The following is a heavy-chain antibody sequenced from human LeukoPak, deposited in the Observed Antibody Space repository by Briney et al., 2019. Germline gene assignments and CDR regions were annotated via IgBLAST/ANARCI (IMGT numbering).Heavy chain of an antibody. J-gene: IGHJ6*03. Sequence: GESLKISCKGSGYSFRNYWIALVRQMPGKGLEWMGIIYPGDSDTRYTPSFQGQVTISADKSISTAYLQWASLKASDTAMYYCARRSLSGTFYYMDVWGKGTTVTVS. CDR3: ARRSLSGTFYYMDV. V-gene: IGHV5-51*01. CDR2: IYPGDSDT. CDR1: GYSFRNYW. D-gene: IGHD3-16*01.